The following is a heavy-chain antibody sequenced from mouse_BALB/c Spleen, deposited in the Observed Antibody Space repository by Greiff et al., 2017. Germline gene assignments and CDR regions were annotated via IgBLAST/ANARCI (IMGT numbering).Heavy chain of an antibody. D-gene: IGHD4-1*01. V-gene: IGHV5-6-5*01. CDR1: GFTFSSYA. CDR2: ISSGGST. Sequence: EVKLMESGGGLVKPGGSLKLSCAASGFTFSSYAMSWVRQTPEKRLEWVASISSGGSTYYPDSVKGRFTISRDNARNILYLQMSSLRSEDTAMYYCAREVGPHWYFDVWGAGTTVTVSS. CDR3: AREVGPHWYFDV. J-gene: IGHJ1*01.